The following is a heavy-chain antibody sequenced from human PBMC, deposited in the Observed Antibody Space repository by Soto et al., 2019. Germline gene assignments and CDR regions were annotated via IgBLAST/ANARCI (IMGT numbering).Heavy chain of an antibody. CDR2: MNPNSGNT. D-gene: IGHD1-1*01. Sequence: QVQLVQSGAAVKKPGASVKVSCKASGYTFTSYDINWVRQATGQGLEWMGWMNPNSGNTGYAQKCXGXGXXTRDTSRTTAYMELSSLRSEDTAVYYCARGKSLENWGQGTLVTVSS. CDR1: GYTFTSYD. V-gene: IGHV1-8*01. CDR3: ARGKSLEN. J-gene: IGHJ4*02.